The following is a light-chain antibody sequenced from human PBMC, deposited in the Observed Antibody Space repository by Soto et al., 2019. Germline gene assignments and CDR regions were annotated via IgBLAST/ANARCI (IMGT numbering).Light chain of an antibody. J-gene: IGKJ1*01. CDR2: TAS. Sequence: EIQVTQSQSSLSASVGDRVTITCGASHDISTFLAWYQQKPGKVPKLLIYTASTLQSGVPSRFSGSGSGTDFTLTISSLQPEDVATYYCQKYTSAPWTFGQGTKV. V-gene: IGKV1-27*01. CDR1: HDISTF. CDR3: QKYTSAPWT.